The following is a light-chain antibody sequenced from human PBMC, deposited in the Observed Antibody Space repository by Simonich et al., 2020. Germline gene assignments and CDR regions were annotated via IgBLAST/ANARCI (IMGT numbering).Light chain of an antibody. CDR1: SSDVGGYNL. CDR2: EGS. J-gene: IGLJ3*02. V-gene: IGLV2-23*01. CDR3: CSYAGSSTWV. Sequence: QSALTQPASVSGSPGQSITISFPGNSSDVGGYNLVSCYQQHPGKAPKHIIYEGSKRPSGVSNRFSGSKSGNTASLTIAGLQAEDEADYYCCSYAGSSTWVFGGGTKLTVL.